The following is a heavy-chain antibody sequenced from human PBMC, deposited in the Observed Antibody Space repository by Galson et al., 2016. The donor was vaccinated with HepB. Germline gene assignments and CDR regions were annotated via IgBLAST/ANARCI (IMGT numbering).Heavy chain of an antibody. D-gene: IGHD6-13*01. J-gene: IGHJ4*02. CDR1: GYTFTNYA. CDR2: INTGNGYP. CDR3: ARGKQGSSWESDR. Sequence: SVKVSCKASGYTFTNYAMHWVRQAPGQGLEWMGWINTGNGYPKYSQKFQGRVTLTRDTSASTAYMELISLRSEDTAVYYCARGKQGSSWESDRWGQGTLVTVSS. V-gene: IGHV1-3*04.